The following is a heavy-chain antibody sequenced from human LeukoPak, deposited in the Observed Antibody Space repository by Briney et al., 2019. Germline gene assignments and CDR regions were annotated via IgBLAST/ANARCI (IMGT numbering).Heavy chain of an antibody. V-gene: IGHV4-31*03. Sequence: KPSQTLSLTCTVSGGSISSGGYYWSWIRQHPGKGLEWIGYIYYSGSTNYNPSLKSRVTMSVDTSKNQFSLKLSSVTAADTAVYYCARDWYYYDSSGYYLYYYYYGMDVWGQGTTVTVSS. CDR2: IYYSGST. D-gene: IGHD3-22*01. CDR1: GGSISSGGYY. J-gene: IGHJ6*02. CDR3: ARDWYYYDSSGYYLYYYYYGMDV.